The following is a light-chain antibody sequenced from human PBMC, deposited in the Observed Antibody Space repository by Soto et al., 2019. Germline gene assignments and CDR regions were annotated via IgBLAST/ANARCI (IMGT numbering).Light chain of an antibody. J-gene: IGLJ1*01. CDR1: SSDVGGYNY. CDR2: DVS. CDR3: SSYTSSSTLYV. Sequence: QSVLTQPASVSGSPGQSITISCTGTSSDVGGYNYVSWYQQHPGKAPKLIIYDVSNRPSGVSNRFSGSKSGDTASLTISGLHAEDEADYYCSSYTSSSTLYVFGTGTKLTVL. V-gene: IGLV2-14*01.